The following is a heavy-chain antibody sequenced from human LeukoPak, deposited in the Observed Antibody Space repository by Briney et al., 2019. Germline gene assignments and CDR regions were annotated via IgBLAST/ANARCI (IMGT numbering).Heavy chain of an antibody. J-gene: IGHJ5*02. CDR2: INPNNGDT. D-gene: IGHD2-8*01. Sequence: GASVKVSCKASGYIFTAYFIHWVRQAPGQGLEWMGWINPNNGDTKYAQKFQGRITMTRDSSLSTAYMEFSSLRSDDTAVYYCVRDGYCTRSICWSAGCFDHWGQGTLLTVSS. V-gene: IGHV1-2*02. CDR3: VRDGYCTRSICWSAGCFDH. CDR1: GYIFTAYF.